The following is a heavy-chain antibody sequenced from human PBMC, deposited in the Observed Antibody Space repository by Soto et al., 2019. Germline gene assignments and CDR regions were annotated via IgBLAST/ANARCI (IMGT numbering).Heavy chain of an antibody. V-gene: IGHV4-39*01. Sequence: QLQLQESGPGLVKPSETLSLTCTVSGGSISSSSYYWGWTRQPPGKGLEWIGSIYYSGSTYYNPSLKSRVTISVDTSKNQFSLKLSSVTAADTAVYYCAGNIAARRAGVDFDYWGQGTLVTVSS. CDR3: AGNIAARRAGVDFDY. J-gene: IGHJ4*02. CDR2: IYYSGST. D-gene: IGHD6-6*01. CDR1: GGSISSSSYY.